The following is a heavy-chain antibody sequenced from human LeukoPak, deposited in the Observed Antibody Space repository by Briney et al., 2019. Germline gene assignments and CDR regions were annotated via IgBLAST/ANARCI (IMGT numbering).Heavy chain of an antibody. V-gene: IGHV3-23*01. Sequence: GGSLRLSCAASGFTFSNYGMSWVRQAPGKGLEWVSTVSGSGSATYNAGSVKGRFTTSRDNSNNTLYLQMNSLRAEDTAVYYCAKTEAPAAIRAGSDYWGQGTLVTVSS. D-gene: IGHD2-2*02. CDR1: GFTFSNYG. J-gene: IGHJ4*02. CDR3: AKTEAPAAIRAGSDY. CDR2: VSGSGSAT.